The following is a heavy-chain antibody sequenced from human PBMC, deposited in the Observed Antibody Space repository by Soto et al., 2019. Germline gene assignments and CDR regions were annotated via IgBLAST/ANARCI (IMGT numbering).Heavy chain of an antibody. CDR3: AKDLGNWGFDY. CDR2: ISGSGDTS. Sequence: GGSLRLSCAASGFTFSNYVMTWVRQAPGMGLEWVSGISGSGDTSYHADSVKGRFTISRDNSKNTLHLQMNTLSAEDTAVYYCAKDLGNWGFDYWGQGTRVTVSS. V-gene: IGHV3-23*01. J-gene: IGHJ4*02. CDR1: GFTFSNYV. D-gene: IGHD7-27*01.